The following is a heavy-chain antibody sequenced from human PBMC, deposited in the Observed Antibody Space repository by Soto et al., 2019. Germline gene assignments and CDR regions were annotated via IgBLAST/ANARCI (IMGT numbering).Heavy chain of an antibody. CDR2: IYPGDSDT. CDR1: GCNFTSYG. Sequence: PVDSLRLCGKGSGCNFTSYGVGWVRQMPGKGLEWMGIIYPGDSDTRYSPSFQGQVTISADKSISTAYLQWSSLKASDTAMYYCARQGYSDYWGQGTLVTVSS. J-gene: IGHJ4*02. V-gene: IGHV5-51*01. CDR3: ARQGYSDY.